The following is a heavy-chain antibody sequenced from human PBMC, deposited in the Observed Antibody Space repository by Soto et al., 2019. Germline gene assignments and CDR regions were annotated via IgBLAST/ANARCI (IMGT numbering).Heavy chain of an antibody. Sequence: SVKVSCKASEGTFSSYAISWVRQAPGQGLEWMGRIIPVFRTANYAQRFQDRVTITADDSTSTAFMELSSLKSEDTAVYYCARGLVVVPAAEMNFDYWGQGTPVTVSS. D-gene: IGHD2-2*01. CDR2: IIPVFRTA. J-gene: IGHJ4*02. CDR1: EGTFSSYA. V-gene: IGHV1-69*13. CDR3: ARGLVVVPAAEMNFDY.